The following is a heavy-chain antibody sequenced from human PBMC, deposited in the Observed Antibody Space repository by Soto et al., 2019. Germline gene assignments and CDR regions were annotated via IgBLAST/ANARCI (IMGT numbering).Heavy chain of an antibody. CDR1: GFTFSSYA. Sequence: GGSLRLSCAASGFTFSSYAMSWVRQAPGKGLEWVSAISGSGGSTYYADSVKGRFTISRDNSKNTLYLQMNSLRAEDTAVYYCAKYASARHFDWLPNWFDPWGQGTLVTVSS. CDR3: AKYASARHFDWLPNWFDP. J-gene: IGHJ5*02. CDR2: ISGSGGST. D-gene: IGHD3-9*01. V-gene: IGHV3-23*01.